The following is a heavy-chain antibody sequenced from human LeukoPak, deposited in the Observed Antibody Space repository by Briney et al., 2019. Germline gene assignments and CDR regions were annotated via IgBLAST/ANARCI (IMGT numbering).Heavy chain of an antibody. CDR2: MTNTGKYI. D-gene: IGHD3-10*01. CDR3: ARDLYYASGKHFNPWSEP. CDR1: GFTFSSYW. Sequence: GESLRLSCAASGFTFSSYWMIWVRQTPGKGLEWVSSMTNTGKYIYYADSVKGRFTISRDNAKNSLFLQMNSLRAEDTAVYYCARDLYYASGKHFNPWSEPWGQGTLVIVSS. J-gene: IGHJ5*02. V-gene: IGHV3-21*01.